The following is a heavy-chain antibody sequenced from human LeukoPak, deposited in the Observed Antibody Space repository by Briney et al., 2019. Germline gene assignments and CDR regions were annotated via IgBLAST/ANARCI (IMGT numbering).Heavy chain of an antibody. CDR2: INPNSGGS. CDR3: ARNLEYSSSSGAFDI. Sequence: ASVKVSCKASGYTFTAYYMHWVRQAPGQGLESMGWINPNSGGSNYAQKFQGRVAMTRDTSITTAYMELTRLTSDDTAMYYCARNLEYSSSSGAFDIWGQGKMVTVSS. CDR1: GYTFTAYY. J-gene: IGHJ3*02. V-gene: IGHV1-2*02. D-gene: IGHD6-6*01.